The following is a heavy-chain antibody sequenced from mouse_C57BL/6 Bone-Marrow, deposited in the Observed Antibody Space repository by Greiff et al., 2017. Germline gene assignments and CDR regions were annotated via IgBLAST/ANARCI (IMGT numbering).Heavy chain of an antibody. Sequence: EVNVVESGGGLVQSGRSLRLSCATSGFTFSDFYMEWVRQAPGKGLEWIAASRNKANDYTTEYSASVKGRFIVSRDTSQSILYLQMHALRAEDTAIYYCSSDPDGYYAMDYWGQGTSGTVSS. D-gene: IGHD2-3*01. CDR3: SSDPDGYYAMDY. CDR1: GFTFSDFY. J-gene: IGHJ4*01. V-gene: IGHV7-1*01. CDR2: SRNKANDYTT.